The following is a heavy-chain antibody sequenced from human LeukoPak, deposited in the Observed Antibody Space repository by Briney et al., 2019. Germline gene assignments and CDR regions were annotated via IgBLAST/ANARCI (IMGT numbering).Heavy chain of an antibody. V-gene: IGHV3-64*01. D-gene: IGHD2-2*01. J-gene: IGHJ3*02. CDR3: ARAGLASRAFDI. CDR2: ISSNGGST. CDR1: GFTFSSYA. Sequence: PGGSLRLSCAASGFTFSSYAMHWVRQAPGKGLEYVSAISSNGGSTYYANSVKGRFTISRDNSKNTLYLQMGSLRAEDMAVYYCARAGLASRAFDIWGQGTMVTVSS.